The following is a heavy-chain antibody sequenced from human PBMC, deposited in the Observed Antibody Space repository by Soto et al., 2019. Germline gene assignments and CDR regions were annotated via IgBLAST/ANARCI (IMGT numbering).Heavy chain of an antibody. V-gene: IGHV4-28*01. J-gene: IGHJ6*02. CDR1: GYSISSSNW. CDR3: ARQGFGVLHGLVDV. CDR2: ISDIAYT. D-gene: IGHD3-10*01. Sequence: SETLSLTCAVSGYSISSSNWWGWIRQPPGKGLEWIGYISDIAYTSYNPSLKGRVSISVDTSKNQFSLTLTSVTAADTAVYYCARQGFGVLHGLVDVWGQGTTVTVSS.